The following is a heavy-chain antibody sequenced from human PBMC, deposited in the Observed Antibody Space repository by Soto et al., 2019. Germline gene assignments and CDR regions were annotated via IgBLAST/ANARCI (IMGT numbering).Heavy chain of an antibody. J-gene: IGHJ5*02. D-gene: IGHD1-26*01. CDR2: IKSKTDGGTT. Sequence: GGSLRLSCAASGFTFSNAWMNWVRQAPGKGLEWVGRIKSKTDGGTTDYAAPVKGRFTISRDDSKNTLYLQMNSLKTEDTAVYYCTTIPFRSSTSNWFDPWGQGTLVTVSS. CDR1: GFTFSNAW. CDR3: TTIPFRSSTSNWFDP. V-gene: IGHV3-15*07.